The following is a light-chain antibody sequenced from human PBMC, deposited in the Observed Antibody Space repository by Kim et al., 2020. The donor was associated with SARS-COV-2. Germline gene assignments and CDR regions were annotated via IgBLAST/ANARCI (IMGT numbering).Light chain of an antibody. V-gene: IGLV1-44*01. CDR3: ATWDDSLYGRV. CDR1: SSSIGDNP. Sequence: QSVLTQPPSVSGNPGQRVTISCSGSSSSIGDNPVSWYQQLPGMAPKLIIYGDDQRPSGVPDRFSGSKAGTSASLAISGLQSGDDGDYFCATWDDSLYGRVFGGGTRLTVL. CDR2: GDD. J-gene: IGLJ3*02.